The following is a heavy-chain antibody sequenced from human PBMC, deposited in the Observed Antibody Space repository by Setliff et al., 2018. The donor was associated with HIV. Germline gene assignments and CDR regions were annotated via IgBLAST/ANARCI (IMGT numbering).Heavy chain of an antibody. CDR3: AREAMEGAFDL. D-gene: IGHD1-1*01. Sequence: PSETLSLTCSVSGGSVRSGDCYWTWIRQLPGKGLEWIGYVFVSGNTNYNPSLRSRVTISVDRSKDQFSLKLNSMTAADTARYYCAREAMEGAFDLWGQGTMVTVSS. CDR2: VFVSGNT. V-gene: IGHV4-31*03. J-gene: IGHJ3*01. CDR1: GGSVRSGDCY.